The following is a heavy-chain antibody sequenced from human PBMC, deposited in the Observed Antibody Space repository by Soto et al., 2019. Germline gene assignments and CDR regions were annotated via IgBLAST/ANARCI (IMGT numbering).Heavy chain of an antibody. V-gene: IGHV3-23*01. J-gene: IGHJ4*02. Sequence: EVQLLESGGGLVQPGGSLRLSCAASGFTFAGYAMNWVRQAPGRGLEWVAGILSDGGAKYYADPVKGRSTISRDNSKNILYLQMSSLRADDTALYYCAKDFRPDGKYDLDYWGQGTPVVVSS. CDR2: ILSDGGAK. CDR3: AKDFRPDGKYDLDY. CDR1: GFTFAGYA. D-gene: IGHD3-3*01.